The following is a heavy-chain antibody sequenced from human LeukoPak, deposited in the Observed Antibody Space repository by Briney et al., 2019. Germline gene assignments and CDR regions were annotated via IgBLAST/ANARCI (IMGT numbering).Heavy chain of an antibody. CDR1: GFTLGDYA. CDR3: TRDGGGCYNFFHY. V-gene: IGHV3-49*04. CDR2: IRSKAYGGTT. D-gene: IGHD1-26*01. J-gene: IGHJ4*01. Sequence: GGSLRLSCTASGFTLGDYAMSWVRQAPGKGLEWVGFIRSKAYGGTTEYAASVKGRFTISRDDSMSIAYLQMDSLKTEDTAVYYCTRDGGGCYNFFHYGGQGTLVTVSS.